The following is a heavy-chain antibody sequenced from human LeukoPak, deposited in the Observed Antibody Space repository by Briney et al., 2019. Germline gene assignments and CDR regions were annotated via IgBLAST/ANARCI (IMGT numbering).Heavy chain of an antibody. J-gene: IGHJ6*03. V-gene: IGHV3-23*01. Sequence: PGGSLRLSCTASGFTFSSYAMSWVRQAPGKGLEWVSTISSSTDSTYYADSVKGRFTISRDNSKNTLYLQMNSLRAEDTAVYYCARGGPLWSGYPDYYYYMDVWGKGTTVTVSS. CDR1: GFTFSSYA. D-gene: IGHD3-3*01. CDR3: ARGGPLWSGYPDYYYYMDV. CDR2: ISSSTDST.